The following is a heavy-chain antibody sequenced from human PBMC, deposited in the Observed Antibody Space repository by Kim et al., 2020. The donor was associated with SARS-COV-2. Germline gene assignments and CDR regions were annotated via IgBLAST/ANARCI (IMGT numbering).Heavy chain of an antibody. Sequence: SETLSLTCTVSGGSISSYYWSWIRQPPGKGLEWIGYIYYSGSTNYNPSLKSRVTISVDTSKNQFSLKLSSVTAADTAVYYCARGEDSSGYYVDGWYFDLWGRGTLVTVSS. D-gene: IGHD3-22*01. CDR3: ARGEDSSGYYVDGWYFDL. J-gene: IGHJ2*01. CDR1: GGSISSYY. CDR2: IYYSGST. V-gene: IGHV4-59*13.